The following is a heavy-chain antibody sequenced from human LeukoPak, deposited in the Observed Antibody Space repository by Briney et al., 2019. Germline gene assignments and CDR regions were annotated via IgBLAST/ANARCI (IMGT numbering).Heavy chain of an antibody. CDR2: INSDGSST. Sequence: GGSLRLSCAASGFTFSSYWMHWVRQAPGKGLVWVSRINSDGSSTSYADSVKGRFTISRDNAKNTLYLQMNSLRAEDTAVYYCASPYCSRSSGYGFCDYWGQGTLVTVSS. J-gene: IGHJ4*02. V-gene: IGHV3-74*01. CDR1: GFTFSSYW. D-gene: IGHD2-2*01. CDR3: ASPYCSRSSGYGFCDY.